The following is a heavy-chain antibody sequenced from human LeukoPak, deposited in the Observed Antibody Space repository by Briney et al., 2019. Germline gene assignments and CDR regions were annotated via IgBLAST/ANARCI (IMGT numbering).Heavy chain of an antibody. CDR2: IKQDGREK. CDR3: ARNSGSHP. D-gene: IGHD1-26*01. Sequence: PGGSLRLSCAASGFTFSSYWMTWVRQAPGKGLEWVAKIKQDGREKYYVDSVKGRFTISRDNAKNSLYLQMNSLRVEDTAVYYCARNSGSHPWGQGTLVTVSS. V-gene: IGHV3-7*01. CDR1: GFTFSSYW. J-gene: IGHJ5*02.